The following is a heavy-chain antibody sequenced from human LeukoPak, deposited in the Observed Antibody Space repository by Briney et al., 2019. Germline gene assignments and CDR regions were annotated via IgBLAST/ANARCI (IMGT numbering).Heavy chain of an antibody. CDR1: GFTFSRHS. Sequence: GGSLRLSCAASGFTFSRHSMNWVRQAPGKGLEWVSFISGNSANIYYIDSVKGRFTTSRDNARNSLYLQMNSLRAEDTAAYYCARDNMGFDYWGQGTLVTVSS. J-gene: IGHJ4*02. CDR2: ISGNSANI. D-gene: IGHD1-26*01. CDR3: ARDNMGFDY. V-gene: IGHV3-21*01.